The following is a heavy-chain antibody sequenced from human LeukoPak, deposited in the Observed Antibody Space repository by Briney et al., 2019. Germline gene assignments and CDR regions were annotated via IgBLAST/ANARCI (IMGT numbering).Heavy chain of an antibody. J-gene: IGHJ5*02. CDR1: GFSFSSYA. V-gene: IGHV3-23*01. CDR2: ISGSGDIT. Sequence: PGGSLRLSCAASGFSFSSYAMSWVRQASGKRLEWVSGISGSGDITYYADSVKGRFTISRDNSKNTLSLQVNSLRAEDTAIYYCAKGGSATITTGGFDPWGQGTLVTVSS. CDR3: AKGGSATITTGGFDP. D-gene: IGHD4-11*01.